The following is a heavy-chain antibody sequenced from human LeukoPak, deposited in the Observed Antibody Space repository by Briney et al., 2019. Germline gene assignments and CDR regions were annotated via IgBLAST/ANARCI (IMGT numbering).Heavy chain of an antibody. CDR1: GYTFTGYY. V-gene: IGHV1-2*02. J-gene: IGHJ4*02. CDR3: ARDSSRITMVRGVIRY. D-gene: IGHD3-10*01. Sequence: ASVKVSCKASGYTFTGYYMHWARQAPGQGLEWMGWINPNSGGTNYAQKFQGRVTMTRDTSISTAYMELSRLRSDDTAVYYCARDSSRITMVRGVIRYWGQGTLVTVSS. CDR2: INPNSGGT.